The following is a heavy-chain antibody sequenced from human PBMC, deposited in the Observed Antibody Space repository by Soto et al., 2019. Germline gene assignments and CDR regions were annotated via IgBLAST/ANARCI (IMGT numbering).Heavy chain of an antibody. Sequence: QVQLVQSGAEVKKPGSSVKVSCKASGGTFSSDATSWVRQAPGQGLEWMGGIIPMFRTANYARKFQGRVTITADESTSTAYMAVSSLTSEDTAVYYCAREWLQGFFDYWGQGTLVTVSS. D-gene: IGHD5-12*01. CDR1: GGTFSSDA. J-gene: IGHJ4*02. CDR3: AREWLQGFFDY. CDR2: IIPMFRTA. V-gene: IGHV1-69*01.